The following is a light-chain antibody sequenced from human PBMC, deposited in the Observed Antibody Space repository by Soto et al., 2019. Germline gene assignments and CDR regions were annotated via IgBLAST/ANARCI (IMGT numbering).Light chain of an antibody. Sequence: QSALTQPRSVSGSPGQSVTISCTGRTFNVGSYDFVSWYQQHPGKVPKLMIFDVTKRPSGVPHRFSGSKSGNTASLTISGLQAEDEADYYCSSYGGNFDVVFGGGTKVTVL. CDR3: SSYGGNFDVV. V-gene: IGLV2-11*01. CDR2: DVT. J-gene: IGLJ2*01. CDR1: TFNVGSYDF.